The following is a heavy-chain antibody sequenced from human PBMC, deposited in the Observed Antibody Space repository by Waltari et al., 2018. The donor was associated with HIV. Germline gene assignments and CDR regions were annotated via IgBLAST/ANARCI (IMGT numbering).Heavy chain of an antibody. CDR2: ITSSSRYI. CDR1: GFTFNNYG. J-gene: IGHJ4*02. V-gene: IGHV3-21*02. CDR3: ARDLRWIVGDTTRYFDS. Sequence: EVQLVESGGGLVKPGGSLRLSCAASGFTFNNYGLNWVRQAPGKGLEWVSAITSSSRYIYYADSVKGRFTISRDNAKNSLYLQMNGLRAEDTGVYYCARDLRWIVGDTTRYFDSWGQGTLVTVSS. D-gene: IGHD1-26*01.